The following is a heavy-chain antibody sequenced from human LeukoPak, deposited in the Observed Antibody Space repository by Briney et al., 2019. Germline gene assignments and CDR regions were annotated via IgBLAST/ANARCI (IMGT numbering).Heavy chain of an antibody. CDR1: GGSISSSSYY. CDR3: ARHSRGFGVPGWFDP. CDR2: IYYSGST. Sequence: SETLSLTCTVSGGSISSSSYYWGWIRQPPGKGLEWIGNIYYSGSTYYNPSLKSRVTISVDTSKNQFSLKLSSVTAADTAVYYCARHSRGFGVPGWFDPWGQGTLVTVSS. D-gene: IGHD3-10*01. V-gene: IGHV4-39*01. J-gene: IGHJ5*02.